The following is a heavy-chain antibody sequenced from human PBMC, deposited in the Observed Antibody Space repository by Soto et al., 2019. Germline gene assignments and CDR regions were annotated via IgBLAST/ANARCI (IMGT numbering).Heavy chain of an antibody. V-gene: IGHV3-23*01. CDR3: ATPRGAEYYYVMDV. CDR2: ISGSGSST. J-gene: IGHJ6*02. D-gene: IGHD3-10*01. Sequence: GGSLRLSCAASGFTFRNYAMNWVRQAPGKGLEWVSVISGSGSSTYYADSVKGRFTISRDNSKNTLYLQMNSLRAEDTAVYYCATPRGAEYYYVMDVWGQGTTVTVSS. CDR1: GFTFRNYA.